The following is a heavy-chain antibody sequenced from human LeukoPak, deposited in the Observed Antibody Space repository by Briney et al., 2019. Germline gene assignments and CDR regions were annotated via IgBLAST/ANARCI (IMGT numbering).Heavy chain of an antibody. V-gene: IGHV3-74*01. CDR3: ARPDRYCSSTSCYVDAFDI. CDR1: GFTFSKYW. CDR2: INTDGNST. Sequence: TGGSLRLSCAASGFTFSKYWMHWVRQPPGKGLVWVSRINTDGNSTSYADSVRGRFTISRDNSKNTLYLQMNSLRAEDTAVYYCARPDRYCSSTSCYVDAFDIWGQGTMVTVSS. D-gene: IGHD2-2*01. J-gene: IGHJ3*02.